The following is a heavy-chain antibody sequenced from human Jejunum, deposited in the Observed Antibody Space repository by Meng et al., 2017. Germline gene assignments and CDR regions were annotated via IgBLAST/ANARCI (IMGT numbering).Heavy chain of an antibody. CDR2: IYWNDDK. V-gene: IGHV2-5*01. Sequence: QIALEEPVPTLVKPRQTLTLTCTFPGFSFTTRREGVGWIRQPPGKALEWLALIYWNDDKRHSPSLQSRLTITKDTSKNQVILTMTDMDPLDTATYYCAHTDQRWDHGQYAYDKWGQGSLVTVSS. CDR3: AHTDQRWDHGQYAYDK. J-gene: IGHJ4*02. D-gene: IGHD4/OR15-4a*01. CDR1: GFSFTTRREG.